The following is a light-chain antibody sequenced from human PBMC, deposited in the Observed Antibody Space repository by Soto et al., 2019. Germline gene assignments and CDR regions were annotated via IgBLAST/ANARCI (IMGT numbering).Light chain of an antibody. V-gene: IGKV3-15*01. CDR3: QQYNNWPLT. J-gene: IGKJ4*01. CDR1: QSVSSN. Sequence: EIVMTQSPATLSVFPGERATLSCSASQSVSSNLAWYQQKPGQAPRLLIYGASTRATGIPARFSGSGSGTEFTLTISSLQSEDFAVYYCQQYNNWPLTFGGGTKVEI. CDR2: GAS.